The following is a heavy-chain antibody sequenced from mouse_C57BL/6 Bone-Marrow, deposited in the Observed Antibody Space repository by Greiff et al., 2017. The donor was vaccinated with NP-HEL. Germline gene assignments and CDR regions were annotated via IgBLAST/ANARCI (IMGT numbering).Heavy chain of an antibody. V-gene: IGHV14-4*01. CDR1: GFNIKADY. Sequence: EVQLQQSGAELVRPGASVKLSCPVSGFNIKADYMHWVKQRPEQGLEWIGWIAPENGDTESASKFQGKATITADPSSNTAYLQLSSLTSEDTAVYYGTTGGSSPYAMDYWGQGTSGTVSS. J-gene: IGHJ4*01. CDR2: IAPENGDT. CDR3: TTGGSSPYAMDY. D-gene: IGHD1-1*01.